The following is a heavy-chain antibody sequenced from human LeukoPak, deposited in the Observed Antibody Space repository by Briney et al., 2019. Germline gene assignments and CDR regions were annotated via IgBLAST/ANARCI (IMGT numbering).Heavy chain of an antibody. D-gene: IGHD2-21*01. V-gene: IGHV1-46*01. Sequence: ASVKVSCKASGYTFTSYYMHWLRQAPGQGLEWMGIINPSGGSTSYAQKFQGRVTITSDTSTSTVYVELGSQLCDDTTVSYCARGVAMGPHYYMDVWGKGTTVTVSS. CDR3: ARGVAMGPHYYMDV. CDR1: GYTFTSYY. J-gene: IGHJ6*03. CDR2: INPSGGST.